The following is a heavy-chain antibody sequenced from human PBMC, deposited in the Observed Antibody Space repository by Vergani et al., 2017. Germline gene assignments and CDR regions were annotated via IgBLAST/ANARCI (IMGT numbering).Heavy chain of an antibody. D-gene: IGHD3-3*01. CDR3: ARINRFLELSVSYYYYYMDV. CDR1: GFSLSNARMG. J-gene: IGHJ6*03. CDR2: IFSNDEK. V-gene: IGHV2-26*01. Sequence: QVTLKESGPVLVKPTETLTLTCTVSGFSLSNARMGVSWIRQPPGKALEWLAHIFSNDEKSYSTSLKSRLTISKETSKSQVVLTMTNMDPVDTATYYCARINRFLELSVSYYYYYMDVWGKGTTVTVSS.